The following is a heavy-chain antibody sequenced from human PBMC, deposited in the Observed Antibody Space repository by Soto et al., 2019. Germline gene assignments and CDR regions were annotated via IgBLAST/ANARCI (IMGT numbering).Heavy chain of an antibody. CDR2: IYYSGST. J-gene: IGHJ6*02. V-gene: IGHV4-39*01. CDR1: GGSISSSSYY. Sequence: SETLSLTCTVSGGSISSSSYYWGWIRHPPGKGLEWIGSIYYSGSTYYSPSLKSRVTISVDTPKNQFSLKLSFVTAADTAVYYCARQMGHAYYYYALDVWGQGTTVTVSS. CDR3: ARQMGHAYYYYALDV.